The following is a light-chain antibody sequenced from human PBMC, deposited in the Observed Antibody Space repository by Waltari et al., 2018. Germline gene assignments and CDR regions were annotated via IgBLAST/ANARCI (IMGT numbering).Light chain of an antibody. CDR3: MQALQTPYT. Sequence: DIVMTQSPLSLPVTPGAPASISSRSRQSLLHSNGYNYLDWYLQKPGQSPQLLIYLGSNRASGVPDRFSGSGSGTDFTLKISRVEAEDVGVYYCMQALQTPYTFGQGTKLEIK. CDR1: QSLLHSNGYNY. J-gene: IGKJ2*01. CDR2: LGS. V-gene: IGKV2-28*01.